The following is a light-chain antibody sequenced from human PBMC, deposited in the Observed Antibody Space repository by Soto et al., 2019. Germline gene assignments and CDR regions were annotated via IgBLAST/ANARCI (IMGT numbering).Light chain of an antibody. V-gene: IGKV3-15*01. CDR2: GAS. CDR3: QQYNNWPQT. Sequence: EIVMTQSPATLSVSPGERATHSCRASQSVNSNLAWYQQKPGQAPRLLIYGASTWATGFPASFSGSGSGTEFTFTISSLQSEDFAVYYCQQYNNWPQTFGQGTKV. J-gene: IGKJ1*01. CDR1: QSVNSN.